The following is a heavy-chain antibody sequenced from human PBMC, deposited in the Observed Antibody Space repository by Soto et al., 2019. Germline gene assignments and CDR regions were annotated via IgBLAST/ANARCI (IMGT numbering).Heavy chain of an antibody. CDR2: INPSGGST. J-gene: IGHJ6*02. D-gene: IGHD6-6*01. CDR1: GYTFTSYY. Sequence: QVQLVQSGAEVKKPGASVKVSCKASGYTFTSYYMYWVRQAPGQGLEWMGIINPSGGSTSYAQKFQGRVTMTRDTSTSTVYMELSSLRSEDTAVYYCASFSGLLAARPVKKVHYGMDVWGQGTTVTVSS. V-gene: IGHV1-46*01. CDR3: ASFSGLLAARPVKKVHYGMDV.